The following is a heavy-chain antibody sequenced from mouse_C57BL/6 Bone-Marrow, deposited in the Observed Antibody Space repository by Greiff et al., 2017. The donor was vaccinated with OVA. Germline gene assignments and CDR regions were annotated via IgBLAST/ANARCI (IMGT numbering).Heavy chain of an antibody. J-gene: IGHJ4*01. CDR1: GFTFSSYA. D-gene: IGHD1-1*01. CDR3: ARNRYYYGSSSYAMDY. V-gene: IGHV5-4*03. Sequence: EVKLVESGGGLVKPGGSLKLSCAASGFTFSSYAMSWVRQTPEKRLEWVATISAGGSYTYYPDNVKGRFTISRDNAKNSLYLKMSHLTSEDTAMYYCARNRYYYGSSSYAMDYWGQGTSVTVSS. CDR2: ISAGGSYT.